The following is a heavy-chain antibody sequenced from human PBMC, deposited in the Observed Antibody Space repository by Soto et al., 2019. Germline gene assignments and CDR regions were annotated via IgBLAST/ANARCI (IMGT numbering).Heavy chain of an antibody. J-gene: IGHJ6*02. CDR2: ISYDGSDK. Sequence: QVQLVESGGGVVQPGRSPRLSCAASGFTFSTSAMYWVRQAPGKGLEWVSVISYDGSDKYYADSVKGRFTISRDNSKNTLYLQMNSLRREDTAVYYCARDGGSGSGMDVWGQGTTVTVSS. D-gene: IGHD3-10*01. V-gene: IGHV3-30-3*01. CDR3: ARDGGSGSGMDV. CDR1: GFTFSTSA.